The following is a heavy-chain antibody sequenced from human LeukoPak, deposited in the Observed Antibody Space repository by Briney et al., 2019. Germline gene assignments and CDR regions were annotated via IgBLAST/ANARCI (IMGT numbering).Heavy chain of an antibody. CDR1: GFTFSSYS. D-gene: IGHD3-22*01. CDR3: ARNLKNYYDSNGYFDY. V-gene: IGHV3-21*01. CDR2: ISPPSTYI. J-gene: IGHJ4*02. Sequence: GGSLRLSCAASGFTFSSYSMNWVRQAPGKGLEWVSSISPPSTYIYYADSVKGRFTISRDNAKNSLYLQMNSLRAEDTAAYYCARNLKNYYDSNGYFDYWGQGTLVTVSS.